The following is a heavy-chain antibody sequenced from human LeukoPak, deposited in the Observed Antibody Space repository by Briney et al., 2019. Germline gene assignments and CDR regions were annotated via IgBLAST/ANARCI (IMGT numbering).Heavy chain of an antibody. CDR2: INPSGGST. Sequence: ASVKVSCKASGYTFTNFYIQWLRQAPGQGLEWMGIINPSGGSTSYTQKFQGRVTMTRDTSTSTVYMELSSLRSEDTAVYYCARERQQPYYFDYWGQGTLVTVSS. D-gene: IGHD6-13*01. J-gene: IGHJ4*02. V-gene: IGHV1-46*03. CDR3: ARERQQPYYFDY. CDR1: GYTFTNFY.